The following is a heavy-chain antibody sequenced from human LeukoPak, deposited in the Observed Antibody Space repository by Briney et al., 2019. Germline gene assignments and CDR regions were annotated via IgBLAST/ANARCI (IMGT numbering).Heavy chain of an antibody. CDR3: ASGRGNGIDYGDYPYYYYYMDV. CDR2: IIPIFGTA. J-gene: IGHJ6*03. V-gene: IGHV1-69*05. Sequence: ASVKVSCKASGGTFSSYAISWVRQAPGQGLEWMGGIIPIFGTANYAQKSQGRVTITTDESTSTAYMELSSLRSEDTAVYYCASGRGNGIDYGDYPYYYYYMDVWGKGTTVTVSS. CDR1: GGTFSSYA. D-gene: IGHD4-17*01.